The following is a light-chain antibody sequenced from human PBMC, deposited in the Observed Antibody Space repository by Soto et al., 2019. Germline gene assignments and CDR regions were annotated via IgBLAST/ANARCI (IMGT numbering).Light chain of an antibody. Sequence: EIVMTQSPATRSVSPGERATLSCRASQSFSSNLAWYQQKPGRAPRLLIYAASTRATGFPARFSGSGSGTEFTLTISSLQSEDFAVYYCQQYNNWPWTFGQGTKVEIK. CDR2: AAS. CDR1: QSFSSN. CDR3: QQYNNWPWT. V-gene: IGKV3-15*01. J-gene: IGKJ1*01.